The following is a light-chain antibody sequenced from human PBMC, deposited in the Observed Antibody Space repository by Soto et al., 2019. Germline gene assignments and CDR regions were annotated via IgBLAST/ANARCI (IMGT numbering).Light chain of an antibody. CDR3: QQYNNWPPIT. CDR2: RAS. J-gene: IGKJ5*01. CDR1: LSVSSD. Sequence: EIVMTQSPATLSLSPGERATLSCRASLSVSSDLAWYRQKPGQAPRLLIYRASTRATGIPARFSGSGSGTEFTLTISSLQSEDFAVYYCQQYNNWPPITFGQGTRLEIK. V-gene: IGKV3-15*01.